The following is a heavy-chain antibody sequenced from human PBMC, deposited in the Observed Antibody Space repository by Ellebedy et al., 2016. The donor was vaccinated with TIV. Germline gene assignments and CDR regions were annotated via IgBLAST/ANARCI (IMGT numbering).Heavy chain of an antibody. V-gene: IGHV3-48*04. CDR1: GFTFSSYA. CDR3: ARGRLVRGVISYYYGMDV. J-gene: IGHJ6*02. CDR2: ISSSSSST. Sequence: GESLKISCAASGFTFSSYAMHWVRQAPGKGLEWVSYISSSSSSTNYADSVKGRFTISRDDAKNSLYLQMSSLRAEDTAVYYCARGRLVRGVISYYYGMDVWGQGTTVTVSS. D-gene: IGHD3-10*01.